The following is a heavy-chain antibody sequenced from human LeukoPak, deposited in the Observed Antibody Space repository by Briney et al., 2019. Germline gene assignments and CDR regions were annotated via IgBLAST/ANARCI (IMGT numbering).Heavy chain of an antibody. D-gene: IGHD4-17*01. CDR2: ISSNGGST. CDR3: ARDHPSYGDYGAFDI. CDR1: GFTFSSYA. J-gene: IGHJ3*02. V-gene: IGHV3-64*01. Sequence: GSPRLSCAASGFTFSSYAMHWVRQAPGKGLEYVSAISSNGGSTYYANSVKGRFTISRDNSKNTLYLQMGSLRAEDMAVYYCARDHPSYGDYGAFDIWGQGTMVTVSS.